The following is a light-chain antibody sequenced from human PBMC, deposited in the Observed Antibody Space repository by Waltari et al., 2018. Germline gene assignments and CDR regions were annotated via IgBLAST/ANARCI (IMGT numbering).Light chain of an antibody. CDR1: SSNIGSNT. Sequence: QSVLTQPPLASGTPGQRVTISCSGSSSNIGSNTVNWYQQLPGTAPKLLSYSNNQRPSGVPDRFAGSKSGTSASLAISGLQSEDEADYYCAAWDDSLNGDWVFGGGTKLTVL. CDR2: SNN. V-gene: IGLV1-44*01. J-gene: IGLJ3*02. CDR3: AAWDDSLNGDWV.